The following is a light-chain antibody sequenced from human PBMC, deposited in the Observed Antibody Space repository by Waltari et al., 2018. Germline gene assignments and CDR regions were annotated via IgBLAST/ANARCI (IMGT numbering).Light chain of an antibody. CDR3: QTGGHGTWV. Sequence: QLVLTQSPSASASLGASVKLTCTLSSGHSSNIIAWLQQQPEKGPRYLMKGNSDGSHSKGDESPDRFSGSSSGAERYLTISTVQSEDEADYYCQTGGHGTWVFGGGTKLTVL. J-gene: IGLJ3*02. CDR1: SGHSSNI. V-gene: IGLV4-69*01. CDR2: GNSDGSH.